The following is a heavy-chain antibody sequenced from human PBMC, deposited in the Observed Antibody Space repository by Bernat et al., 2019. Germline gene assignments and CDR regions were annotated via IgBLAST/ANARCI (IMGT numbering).Heavy chain of an antibody. V-gene: IGHV4-30-4*08. CDR2: IYYSGST. J-gene: IGHJ4*02. D-gene: IGHD3-22*01. CDR3: ARRNYYDSSGGFDY. Sequence: QVQLQESGPGLVKPSETLSLTCTVSGGSVSSNTYYWSWIRQPPGKGLESIGYIYYSGSTYYNPSLKSRVTISVDTSKNQFSLKLSSVTAADTAVYYCARRNYYDSSGGFDYWGQGTLVTVSS. CDR1: GGSVSSNTYY.